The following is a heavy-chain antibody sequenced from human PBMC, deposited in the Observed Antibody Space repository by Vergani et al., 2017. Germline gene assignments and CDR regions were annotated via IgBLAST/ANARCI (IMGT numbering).Heavy chain of an antibody. J-gene: IGHJ4*02. CDR3: AKGPIGDY. D-gene: IGHD3-10*01. CDR1: GFTFSSYA. Sequence: EVQLLESGGGLVQPGGSLRLSCAASGFTFSSYAMSWVRQAPGKGLDWVSAISGSGDTTYYADSVKGRFTISRDNSKNTLYLQMNSLRADDTAVYYCAKGPIGDYWGQGTLVTVSS. V-gene: IGHV3-23*01. CDR2: ISGSGDTT.